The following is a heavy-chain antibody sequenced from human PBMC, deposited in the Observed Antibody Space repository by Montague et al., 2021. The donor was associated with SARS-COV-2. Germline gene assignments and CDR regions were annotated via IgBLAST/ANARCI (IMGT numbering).Heavy chain of an antibody. V-gene: IGHV4-31*03. Sequence: TLSLTCTVSGGSISSGSYYWSWIRQPAGKGLEWIGYIYYSGSSYYNPSLKSRVAISVDTSKNQFSLRLSSVTAADTAVYYCARARTSLIVVVNEFDYWGQGTLVTVSS. D-gene: IGHD2-21*01. J-gene: IGHJ4*02. CDR2: IYYSGSS. CDR1: GGSISSGSYY. CDR3: ARARTSLIVVVNEFDY.